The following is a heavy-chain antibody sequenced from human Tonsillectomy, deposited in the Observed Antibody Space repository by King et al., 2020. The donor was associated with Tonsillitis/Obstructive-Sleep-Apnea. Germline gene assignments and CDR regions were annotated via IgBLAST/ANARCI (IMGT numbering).Heavy chain of an antibody. V-gene: IGHV3-64*07. J-gene: IGHJ4*02. Sequence: VQLVESGGGLVQPGGSLRLSCAASGFTFSNYAMHWVRQAPGRGLEYVSAISSTGDSTYYADSVKGRFTISRDNYKNTLYLQMDSLRPEDMAVYYCARVPTAIIWSKYSFDYWGQGTLVTVSS. CDR2: ISSTGDST. CDR3: ARVPTAIIWSKYSFDY. CDR1: GFTFSNYA. D-gene: IGHD2-2*02.